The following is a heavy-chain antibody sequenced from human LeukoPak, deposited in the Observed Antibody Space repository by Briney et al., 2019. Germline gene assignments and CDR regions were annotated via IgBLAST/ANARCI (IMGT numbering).Heavy chain of an antibody. D-gene: IGHD3-3*01. V-gene: IGHV4-30-2*01. CDR2: IYHSGST. CDR3: ARGRRKSYDFWSGYSFQH. Sequence: SETLSLTCAVSGGSIGSGGYSWSWIRQPPGKGLEWIGYIYHSGSTYYNPSLKSRVTISVDRSKNQFSLKLSSVTAADTAVYYCARGRRKSYDFWSGYSFQHWGQGTLVTVSS. J-gene: IGHJ1*01. CDR1: GGSIGSGGYS.